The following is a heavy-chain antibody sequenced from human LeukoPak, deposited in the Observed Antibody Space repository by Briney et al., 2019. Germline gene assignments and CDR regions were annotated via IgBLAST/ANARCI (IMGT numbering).Heavy chain of an antibody. CDR2: IYYSGST. CDR1: GGSISSYY. D-gene: IGHD1-14*01. Sequence: PSETLSLTCTVSGGSISSYYWSWIRQPPGKGLEWIGYIYYSGSTKYNPSLKSRVTISVDTSKNQFSLKLSSVTAADTAIYYCARQHSPGYFDYWGQGTLVTVSS. J-gene: IGHJ4*02. V-gene: IGHV4-59*08. CDR3: ARQHSPGYFDY.